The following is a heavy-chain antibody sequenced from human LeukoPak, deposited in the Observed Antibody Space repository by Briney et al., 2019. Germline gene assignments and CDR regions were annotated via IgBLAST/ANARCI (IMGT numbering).Heavy chain of an antibody. CDR1: GYTLTELS. CDR3: AREHSSSWDQFDY. J-gene: IGHJ4*02. V-gene: IGHV1-24*01. Sequence: ASVKVSCKVSGYTLTELSMYWVRQAPGKGLEWMGSFDLEDGETIYAQRFQGRVTMTEDTSTDTAYMELSSLRSEDTAVYYCAREHSSSWDQFDYWGQGTLVTVSS. CDR2: FDLEDGET. D-gene: IGHD6-13*01.